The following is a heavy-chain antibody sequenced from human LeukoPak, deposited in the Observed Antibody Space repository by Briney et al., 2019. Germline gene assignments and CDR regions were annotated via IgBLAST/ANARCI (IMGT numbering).Heavy chain of an antibody. CDR2: ISGSGGST. J-gene: IGHJ4*02. CDR3: ATWTYYYDSSGYDY. Sequence: PGGSLRLSCAASGFTFSSHGMSWVRQAPGKGLEWVSAISGSGGSTYYADSAKGRFTISRDNSKNTLYLQMNSLRAEDTAVYYCATWTYYYDSSGYDYWGQGTLVTVSS. CDR1: GFTFSSHG. D-gene: IGHD3-22*01. V-gene: IGHV3-23*01.